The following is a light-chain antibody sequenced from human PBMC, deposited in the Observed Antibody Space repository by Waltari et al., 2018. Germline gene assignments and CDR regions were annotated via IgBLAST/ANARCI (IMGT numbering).Light chain of an antibody. J-gene: IGKJ4*01. CDR2: GAS. Sequence: EIVMTQSPATLSVSPGERATLSCRASQSVSSNLAWYPQKPGQAPRLLIYGASTRATGIPARFSGSGSGTEFTLTISSLQSEDFAVYYCQQYNNWLTFGGGTKVEIK. V-gene: IGKV3-15*01. CDR1: QSVSSN. CDR3: QQYNNWLT.